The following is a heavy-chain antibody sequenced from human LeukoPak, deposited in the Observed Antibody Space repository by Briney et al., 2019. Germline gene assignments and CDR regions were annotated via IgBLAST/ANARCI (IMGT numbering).Heavy chain of an antibody. V-gene: IGHV1-69*01. CDR3: ARGLDYYDSSGYFYEGAFDI. CDR2: IIPIFGTA. Sequence: SVKVSCKASGGTFSSYAISWVRQAPGQGLEWMGGIIPIFGTANYAQKFQGRVTITADESTSTAYMELSSLRSEDTAVYYCARGLDYYDSSGYFYEGAFDIWGQGTMVTVSS. D-gene: IGHD3-22*01. CDR1: GGTFSSYA. J-gene: IGHJ3*02.